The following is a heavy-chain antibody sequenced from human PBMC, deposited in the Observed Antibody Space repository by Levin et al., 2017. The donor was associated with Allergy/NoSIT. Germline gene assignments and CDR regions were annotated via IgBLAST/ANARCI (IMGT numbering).Heavy chain of an antibody. CDR1: GFSLSTSGVG. D-gene: IGHD2-21*02. CDR2: IYWDDDK. V-gene: IGHV2-5*02. CDR3: AYRNCRGDCYSKNWFDP. Sequence: SGPTLVKPTQTLTLTCTFSGFSLSTSGVGVAWIRQPPGKALEWLALIYWDDDKRYSPSLKSRLTIAKDPSKNQVILTMTNMDPVDTATYYCAYRNCRGDCYSKNWFDPWGQGTLVTVSS. J-gene: IGHJ5*02.